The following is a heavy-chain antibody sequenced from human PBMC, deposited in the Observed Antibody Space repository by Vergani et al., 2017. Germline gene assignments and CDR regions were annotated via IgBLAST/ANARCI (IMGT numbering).Heavy chain of an antibody. Sequence: EVQLVESGGGIVKPGGSLRLSCVASGFSFRNAWMNWVRRTPGKGLEWVGRINSKFDRGTTDYAAAVKGRFTISRDDSKNTLFLQMNGLKTEDIGVYYCTTDPQYCGDGSCDWLRDHHYYGMDVWGQGTTVTVSS. CDR2: INSKFDRGTT. CDR3: TTDPQYCGDGSCDWLRDHHYYGMDV. D-gene: IGHD2-21*01. V-gene: IGHV3-15*07. J-gene: IGHJ6*02. CDR1: GFSFRNAW.